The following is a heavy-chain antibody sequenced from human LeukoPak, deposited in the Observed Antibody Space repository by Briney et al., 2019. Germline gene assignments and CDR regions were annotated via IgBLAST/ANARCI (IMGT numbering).Heavy chain of an antibody. CDR3: AKGTYDSRGHFDY. Sequence: SAGSLRLSCAGYGFTFSNFAMSWVRQAPGQGLEWVSDISGSGTNTYYADSVKGRFTISRDNSKTTLYLQMNSLRAEDTAAYYCAKGTYDSRGHFDYWGQGTLVSVSS. J-gene: IGHJ4*02. V-gene: IGHV3-23*01. D-gene: IGHD3-22*01. CDR1: GFTFSNFA. CDR2: ISGSGTNT.